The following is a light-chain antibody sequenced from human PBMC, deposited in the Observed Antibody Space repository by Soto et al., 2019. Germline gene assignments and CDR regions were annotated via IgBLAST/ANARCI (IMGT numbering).Light chain of an antibody. CDR3: AAWDDSLNGWV. CDR2: TND. J-gene: IGLJ3*02. Sequence: QSVLTQAPSASGTPGQRVTISCSGSSFNIGRNPVNWYQQFPGTAPKLLIYTNDQRPPGVPDRFSGSKSGTSASLAISGLQSEDEADYYCAAWDDSLNGWVFGGGTKLTVL. CDR1: SFNIGRNP. V-gene: IGLV1-44*01.